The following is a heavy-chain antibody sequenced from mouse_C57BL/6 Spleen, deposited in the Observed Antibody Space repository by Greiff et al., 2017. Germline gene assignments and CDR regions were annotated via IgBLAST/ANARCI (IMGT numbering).Heavy chain of an antibody. J-gene: IGHJ3*01. CDR3: ARSDSSVWFAY. Sequence: VQLQQSGAELARPGASVKLSCKASGYTFTSYGISWVKQRTGQGLEWIGEIYPRGGNTYYNEKFKGKATMTADKSSSTAYMELRSLTSEYSAFYFCARSDSSVWFAYWGQGTLVTVSA. D-gene: IGHD3-2*01. CDR1: GYTFTSYG. CDR2: IYPRGGNT. V-gene: IGHV1-81*01.